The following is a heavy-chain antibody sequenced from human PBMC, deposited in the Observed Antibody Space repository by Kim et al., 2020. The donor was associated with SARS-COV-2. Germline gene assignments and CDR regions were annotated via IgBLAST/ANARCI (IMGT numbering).Heavy chain of an antibody. D-gene: IGHD3-10*01. J-gene: IGHJ5*02. CDR2: IYYSGCT. V-gene: IGHV4-39*01. Sequence: SETLSLTCTVSGCSISSSSYYWGWIRQPPGKGLEWIGSIYYSGCTYYNPSLKSRVTISVETSKNQFSLKLSTGTAADTAVYYCARLERLITMVRGVISCWFDPCGQGTLVTVYS. CDR1: GCSISSSSYY. CDR3: ARLERLITMVRGVISCWFDP.